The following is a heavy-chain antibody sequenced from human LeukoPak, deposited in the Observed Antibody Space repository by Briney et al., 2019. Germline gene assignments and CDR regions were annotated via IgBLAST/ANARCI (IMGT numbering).Heavy chain of an antibody. CDR3: ARAIGVTCISTSGYSFDY. J-gene: IGHJ4*02. Sequence: GRSLRLSCVVSGFIFDDYAIHWVRQAPGKGLEWVSGISWNSGSIGYADSVKGRFTISRDNAKNSLYLQMNSLRTEDTALYYCARAIGVTCISTSGYSFDYWGQGTLVTVSS. D-gene: IGHD2-2*02. CDR2: ISWNSGSI. CDR1: GFIFDDYA. V-gene: IGHV3-9*01.